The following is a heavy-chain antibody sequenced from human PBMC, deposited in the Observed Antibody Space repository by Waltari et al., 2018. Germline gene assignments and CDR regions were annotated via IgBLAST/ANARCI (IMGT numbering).Heavy chain of an antibody. Sequence: QVQLVQSGAEVKKPGASVKVSCKASGYTFTGYYMHWVRQAPGQGLEWMGWINPNSGGTNYAQKFQGRVTMTRDTSISTAYMELSRLRSDDTAVYYCARDYGERWLQFYCPDYWGQGTLVTVSS. D-gene: IGHD5-12*01. CDR2: INPNSGGT. CDR3: ARDYGERWLQFYCPDY. J-gene: IGHJ4*02. CDR1: GYTFTGYY. V-gene: IGHV1-2*02.